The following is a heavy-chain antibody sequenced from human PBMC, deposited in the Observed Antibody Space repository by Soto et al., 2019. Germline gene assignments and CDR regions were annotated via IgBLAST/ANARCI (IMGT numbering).Heavy chain of an antibody. CDR2: IYYSGST. CDR1: GGSISSYY. D-gene: IGHD6-13*01. Sequence: PSETLSLTCTVSGGSISSYYWSWIRQPPGKGLEWIGYIYYSGSTNYNPSLKSRVTISVDTSKNQFSLKLSSVTAADTAVYYCARDHKEIAAAGRYYYDGMDVWGQGTTVTVSS. V-gene: IGHV4-59*01. J-gene: IGHJ6*02. CDR3: ARDHKEIAAAGRYYYDGMDV.